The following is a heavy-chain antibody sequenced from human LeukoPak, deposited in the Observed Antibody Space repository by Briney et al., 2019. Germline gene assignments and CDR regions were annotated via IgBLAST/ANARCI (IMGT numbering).Heavy chain of an antibody. V-gene: IGHV1-69*13. Sequence: SVEVSCKASGGTFSSYAISWVRQAPGQGLEWMGGIIPIFGTANYAQKFQGRVTITADESTSTAYMELSSLGPEDTAVYYCARGYYDSSGYYGLDYWGQGTLVTVSS. CDR2: IIPIFGTA. J-gene: IGHJ4*02. CDR3: ARGYYDSSGYYGLDY. CDR1: GGTFSSYA. D-gene: IGHD3-22*01.